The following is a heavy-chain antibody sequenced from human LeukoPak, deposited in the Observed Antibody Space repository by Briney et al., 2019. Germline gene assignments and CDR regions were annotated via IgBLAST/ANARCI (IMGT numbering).Heavy chain of an antibody. J-gene: IGHJ2*01. CDR3: AREQAVSRAGQFDPWYLDL. CDR1: GYTFINYF. Sequence: GASVMLSCKTSGYTFINYFIHWVRQAPGQGLEWMGVINPSDGTTSYAQTFQGRATMTSDTSTTTVYMDLTSLTSDDTAVYFCAREQAVSRAGQFDPWYLDLWGLGTLVTVSS. D-gene: IGHD6-19*01. V-gene: IGHV1-46*01. CDR2: INPSDGTT.